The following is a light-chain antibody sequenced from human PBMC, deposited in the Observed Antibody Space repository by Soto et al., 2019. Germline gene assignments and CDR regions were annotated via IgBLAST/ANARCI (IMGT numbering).Light chain of an antibody. CDR1: SSNIGAGYD. Sequence: QSVLTQPPSVSGAPGQRVTISCTGSSSNIGAGYDVHWYQQLPGTAPKLLIFVNRNRPSGVPDRFSGSKSGTSAFLAITGLQAEDEADYYCQSYDSSLSGWVFGGGTRLTVL. J-gene: IGLJ3*02. CDR2: VNR. CDR3: QSYDSSLSGWV. V-gene: IGLV1-40*01.